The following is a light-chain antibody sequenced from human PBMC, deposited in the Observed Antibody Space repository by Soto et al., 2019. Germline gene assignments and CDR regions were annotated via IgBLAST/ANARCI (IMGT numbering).Light chain of an antibody. J-gene: IGKJ4*01. CDR2: DAS. V-gene: IGKV3-11*01. CDR1: ESISSY. CDR3: QQRSKSPLT. Sequence: EIVLTQSPATLSLSPGERATISCRASESISSYLAWYQQRPGQAPSLLIYDASNRATGIPARFTGSESGTDFTLTIDNLEPEDFAVYYCQQRSKSPLTFGGGTKVEI.